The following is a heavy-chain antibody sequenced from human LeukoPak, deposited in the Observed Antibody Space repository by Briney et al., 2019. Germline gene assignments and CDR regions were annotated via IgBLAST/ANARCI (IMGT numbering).Heavy chain of an antibody. J-gene: IGHJ4*02. V-gene: IGHV4-4*02. CDR1: SGSIGSSNW. Sequence: SETLSLTCTVSSGSIGSSNWWSWVRPTPGKGLEWIGEISLGGNTNHNPSLRSRVTISVDQSKNQLFLKLTSVTAADTAIYYCARRITMIVVVMEYFDYWGQGTLVTVSS. CDR2: ISLGGNT. D-gene: IGHD3-22*01. CDR3: ARRITMIVVVMEYFDY.